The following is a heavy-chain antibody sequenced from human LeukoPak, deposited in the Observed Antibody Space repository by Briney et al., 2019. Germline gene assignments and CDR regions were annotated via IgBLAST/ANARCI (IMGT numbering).Heavy chain of an antibody. Sequence: ASVKVSCTASGYTFTGHYIHWVRRTPGQGLEWMGWIDAKSGGTKYAQRFQGRVTMTRDTSINTGYMELSSLTSDDTAVYYCARWRGYSSGWSGPFDDWGQGTLVTVSS. CDR3: ARWRGYSSGWSGPFDD. D-gene: IGHD6-13*01. CDR1: GYTFTGHY. CDR2: IDAKSGGT. V-gene: IGHV1-2*02. J-gene: IGHJ4*02.